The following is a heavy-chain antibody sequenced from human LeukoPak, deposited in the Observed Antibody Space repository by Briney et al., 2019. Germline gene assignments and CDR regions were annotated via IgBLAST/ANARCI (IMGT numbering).Heavy chain of an antibody. CDR3: ARLHSVEWLVHDAFDI. CDR2: IYTSGST. J-gene: IGHJ3*02. D-gene: IGHD6-19*01. Sequence: SETLSLTCTVSGGSISSYYWSWIRQPAGKGLEWIGRIYTSGSTNYNPSLKSRVTMSVDTSKNQFSLKLSSVTAADTAVYYCARLHSVEWLVHDAFDIWGQGTMVTVSS. CDR1: GGSISSYY. V-gene: IGHV4-4*07.